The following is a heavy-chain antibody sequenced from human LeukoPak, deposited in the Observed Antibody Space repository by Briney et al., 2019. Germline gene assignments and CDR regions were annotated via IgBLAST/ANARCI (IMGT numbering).Heavy chain of an antibody. V-gene: IGHV3-23*01. Sequence: GGSLRLSCAASGFTFSSYAMGWVRQAPGRGLKWVSSITASGGDTCYADSVKGRFAISRDNSRTTLYLQMNSLRGEDTAVYYCAKYYIKACFDYWGQGALVTVSS. D-gene: IGHD3-10*01. CDR3: AKYYIKACFDY. CDR1: GFTFSSYA. J-gene: IGHJ4*02. CDR2: ITASGGDT.